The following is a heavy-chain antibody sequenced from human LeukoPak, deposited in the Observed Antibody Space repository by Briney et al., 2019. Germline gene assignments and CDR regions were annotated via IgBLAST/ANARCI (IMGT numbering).Heavy chain of an antibody. Sequence: GGSLRLSCAASGFTFSGYGMHWVRQAPGKGLEWVAVISYDGSNKYYADSVKGRFTISRDNSKNTLYLQMNSLRAEDTAVYYCARDSLLGGSSGWFYWFDPWGQGTLVTVSS. CDR3: ARDSLLGGSSGWFYWFDP. CDR1: GFTFSGYG. J-gene: IGHJ5*02. CDR2: ISYDGSNK. D-gene: IGHD6-19*01. V-gene: IGHV3-30*03.